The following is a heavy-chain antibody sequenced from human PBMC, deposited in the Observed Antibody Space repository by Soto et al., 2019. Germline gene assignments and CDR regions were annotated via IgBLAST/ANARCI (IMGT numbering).Heavy chain of an antibody. Sequence: GASVKVSCKVSGYTLTELSMHWVRQAPGKGLEWMGGFDPEDGETIYAQKFQGRVTMTEDTSTVTAYMELSSLRSEDTAVYYCATVGYCSSTSCYVWASRAFDIWGQGTMVTVSS. CDR1: GYTLTELS. V-gene: IGHV1-24*01. J-gene: IGHJ3*02. D-gene: IGHD2-2*03. CDR2: FDPEDGET. CDR3: ATVGYCSSTSCYVWASRAFDI.